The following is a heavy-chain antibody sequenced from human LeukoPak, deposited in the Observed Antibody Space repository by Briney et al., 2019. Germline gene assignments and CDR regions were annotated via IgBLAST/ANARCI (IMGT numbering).Heavy chain of an antibody. V-gene: IGHV3-9*01. J-gene: IGHJ4*02. D-gene: IGHD4-17*01. Sequence: GGSLRLSCAASGFTFDDYAMHWVRQAPGKGLEWVSGISWNSGSIGYADSVKGRFTISRDNSKNTLYLQMSSLRAEDTAVYYCAREGDYGDYGGGQGTLVTVTS. CDR3: AREGDYGDYG. CDR1: GFTFDDYA. CDR2: ISWNSGSI.